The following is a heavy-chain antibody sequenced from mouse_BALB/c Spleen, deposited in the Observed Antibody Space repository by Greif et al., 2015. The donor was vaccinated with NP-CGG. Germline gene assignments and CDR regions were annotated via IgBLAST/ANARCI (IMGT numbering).Heavy chain of an antibody. J-gene: IGHJ3*01. D-gene: IGHD2-3*01. CDR1: GFNIKDTY. CDR2: IDPANGNT. V-gene: IGHV14-3*02. Sequence: VQLQQSGAELVKPGASVKLSCTASGFNIKDTYMHWVKQRPEQGLEWIGRIDPANGNTKYDPKFQGKATITADTSSNTASLQLSSLTSEDTAVYYCARSGGWLLPFAYWGQGTLVTVSA. CDR3: ARSGGWLLPFAY.